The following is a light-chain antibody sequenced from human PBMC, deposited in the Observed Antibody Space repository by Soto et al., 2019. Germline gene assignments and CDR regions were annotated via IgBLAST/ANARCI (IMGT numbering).Light chain of an antibody. CDR3: QQYGSSPQT. V-gene: IGKV3-20*01. J-gene: IGKJ1*01. CDR1: QSVSSSY. Sequence: ESLFTQSPGTLSLSPGERASLSCRASQSVSSSYLAWYQQKPGQAPRLLIYGASSRATGTPDRFSGSGSGTDFTLTINRLEPEDFAVYYCQQYGSSPQTFGQGTKVDIK. CDR2: GAS.